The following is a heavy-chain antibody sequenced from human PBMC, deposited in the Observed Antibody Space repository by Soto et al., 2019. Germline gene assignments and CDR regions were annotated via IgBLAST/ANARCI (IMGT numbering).Heavy chain of an antibody. Sequence: SETLSLTCTVSGGSISSGGYYWSWIRQHPGKGLEWIGYIYYSGSTYYNPSLKSRVTISADTSKNQFSLKLSSVTAADTAVYYCARKNVVDWYFDLWGRGTLVTVSS. J-gene: IGHJ2*01. CDR3: ARKNVVDWYFDL. V-gene: IGHV4-31*03. CDR2: IYYSGST. D-gene: IGHD2-15*01. CDR1: GGSISSGGYY.